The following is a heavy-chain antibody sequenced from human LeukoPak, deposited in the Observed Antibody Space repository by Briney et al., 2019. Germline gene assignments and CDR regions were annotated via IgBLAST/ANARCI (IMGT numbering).Heavy chain of an antibody. D-gene: IGHD3-10*01. J-gene: IGHJ5*02. CDR1: GYTFTSYD. V-gene: IGHV1-8*01. CDR3: ARGFMATPYNWFDP. Sequence: GASVKVSCKASGYTFTSYDINWVRQATRQGLEWMGWMNPNSGNTGYTQKFQGRVTMTRNTSISTAYMELSSLRSEDTAVYYCARGFMATPYNWFDPWGQGTLVIVSS. CDR2: MNPNSGNT.